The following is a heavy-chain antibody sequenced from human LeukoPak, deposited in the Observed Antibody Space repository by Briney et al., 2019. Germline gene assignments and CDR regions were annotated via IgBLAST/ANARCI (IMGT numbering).Heavy chain of an antibody. CDR1: GGSISSYY. CDR3: ARVPDYDILTGYFDY. V-gene: IGHV4-59*01. D-gene: IGHD3-9*01. J-gene: IGHJ4*02. CDR2: IYYSGST. Sequence: SETLSLTCTVSGGSISSYYWSWIRQPPGKGLEWIGYIYYSGSTNYNPSLTSRVTISLDTSKNQFSLKLSSVTAADTAVYYCARVPDYDILTGYFDYWGQGTLVTVSS.